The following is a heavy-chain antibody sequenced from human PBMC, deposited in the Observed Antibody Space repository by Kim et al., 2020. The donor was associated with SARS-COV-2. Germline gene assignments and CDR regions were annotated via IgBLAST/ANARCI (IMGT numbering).Heavy chain of an antibody. V-gene: IGHV3-23*01. D-gene: IGHD6-6*01. Sequence: AKPVKGRFTISRDNSKNTLFLQMNSLRADNTALYYCAKGTEFSSASGFDYWGPGTLVTVSS. CDR3: AKGTEFSSASGFDY. J-gene: IGHJ4*02.